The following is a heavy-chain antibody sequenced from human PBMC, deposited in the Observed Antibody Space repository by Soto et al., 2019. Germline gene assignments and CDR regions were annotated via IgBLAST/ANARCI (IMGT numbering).Heavy chain of an antibody. CDR3: ARPPGSGTLFAN. CDR1: GYSFTNYW. D-gene: IGHD2-15*01. CDR2: IYPGYSDI. J-gene: IGHJ4*02. Sequence: EVQLVQSGAAVKKPGESLKISCQGSGYSFTNYWIGWVRQVPGRGLEWVGIIYPGYSDIRYRPSFQGRVTISADKSINTAYLQWSSLRASDTAIYYCARPPGSGTLFANWGQGTPVTVSS. V-gene: IGHV5-51*01.